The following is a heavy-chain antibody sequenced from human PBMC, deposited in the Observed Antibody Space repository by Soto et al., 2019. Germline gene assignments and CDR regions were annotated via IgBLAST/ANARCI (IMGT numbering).Heavy chain of an antibody. D-gene: IGHD2-15*01. CDR1: GDSISSFY. CDR3: VRYCSGGGCYSDYGMDV. J-gene: IGHJ6*02. CDR2: LYVSGST. Sequence: QVQLQESGPGLVKPSETLSLTCTVSGDSISSFYWSWIRQTAGKGLGWIGRLYVSGSTDSNPSLKTRVSMSLDRSKNQFSLMLSSLTAADTAVYYCVRYCSGGGCYSDYGMDVWGQGTTVTLSS. V-gene: IGHV4-4*07.